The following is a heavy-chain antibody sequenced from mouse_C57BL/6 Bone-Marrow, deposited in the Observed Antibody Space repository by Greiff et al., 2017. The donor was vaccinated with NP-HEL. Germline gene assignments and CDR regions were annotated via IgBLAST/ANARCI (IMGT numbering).Heavy chain of an antibody. V-gene: IGHV1-36*01. CDR2: VYPYNGGT. CDR3: ARCEGYYYGSRGYFDV. D-gene: IGHD1-1*01. CDR1: GFTFTDYY. J-gene: IGHJ1*03. Sequence: EVQLQQSGPVLVKPGPSVKISCKASGFTFTDYYMHWVKQSHGKSLEWIGLVYPYNGGTSYNQKFKGKATLTVDTSSSTAYMELNSLTSEDSAVYYGARCEGYYYGSRGYFDVWGTGTTVTVSS.